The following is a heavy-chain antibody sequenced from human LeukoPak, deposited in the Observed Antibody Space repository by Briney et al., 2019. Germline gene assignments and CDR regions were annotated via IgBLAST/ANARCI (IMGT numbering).Heavy chain of an antibody. CDR1: GYSFTSYW. CDR2: IYPGDSDT. Sequence: GESLKISCKGSGYSFTSYWIGWVHQMPGKGLEWMGIIYPGDSDTRYSPSFQGQVTISADKSISTAYLQWSSLKASDTAMYYCARVYYYDSSGSDLPLDYWGQGTLVTVSS. CDR3: ARVYYYDSSGSDLPLDY. D-gene: IGHD3-22*01. J-gene: IGHJ4*02. V-gene: IGHV5-51*07.